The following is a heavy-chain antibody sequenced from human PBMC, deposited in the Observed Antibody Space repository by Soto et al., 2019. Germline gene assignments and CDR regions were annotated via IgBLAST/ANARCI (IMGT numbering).Heavy chain of an antibody. D-gene: IGHD3-3*01. J-gene: IGHJ4*02. Sequence: SETLSLTCTVSGGSISSYYWSWIRQPPGKGLEWIGYIYYSGSTNYNPSLKSRATISVDTSKNQFSLKLSSVTAADTAVYYCAREYDFWSGYYVRYFDYWGQGTLVTVSS. CDR1: GGSISSYY. CDR2: IYYSGST. V-gene: IGHV4-59*01. CDR3: AREYDFWSGYYVRYFDY.